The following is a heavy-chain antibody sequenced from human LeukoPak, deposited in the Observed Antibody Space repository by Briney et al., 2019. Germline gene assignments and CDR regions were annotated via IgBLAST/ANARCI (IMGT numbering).Heavy chain of an antibody. CDR3: ARDRGWAVAGFFDY. V-gene: IGHV1-18*01. J-gene: IGHJ4*02. CDR1: GYTFPSYG. D-gene: IGHD6-19*01. CDR2: ISAYNGNT. Sequence: ASVKVSCKASGYTFPSYGMSWVGQAPGRGLEWVGWISAYNGNTNYAQKLQGRVTMTTDTSTSTAYMELRCLRSDDTAVYYCARDRGWAVAGFFDYWGQGTLVTVSS.